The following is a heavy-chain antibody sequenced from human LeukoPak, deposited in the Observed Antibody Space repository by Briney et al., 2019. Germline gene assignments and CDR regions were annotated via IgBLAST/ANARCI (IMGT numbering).Heavy chain of an antibody. CDR3: ARASGSYWWFDY. CDR1: GYIFTSYF. Sequence: ASVKLSCRASGYIFTSYFMHWVRQPPGQGLEWMGWINPNSGDTNYAQKFQGSVTMTRDTSISTVYMELSRLRSDDTAVYYCARASGSYWWFDYWGQGNLVTVSS. CDR2: INPNSGDT. V-gene: IGHV1-2*02. J-gene: IGHJ5*01. D-gene: IGHD1-26*01.